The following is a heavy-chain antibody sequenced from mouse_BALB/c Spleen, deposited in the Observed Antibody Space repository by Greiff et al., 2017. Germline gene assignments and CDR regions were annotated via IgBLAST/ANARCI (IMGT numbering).Heavy chain of an antibody. CDR1: GFTFTDYY. CDR2: IRNKANGYTT. J-gene: IGHJ4*01. V-gene: IGHV7-3*02. D-gene: IGHD2-14*01. Sequence: DVKLVESGGGLVQPGGSLRLSCATSGFTFTDYYMSWVRQPPGKALEWLGFIRNKANGYTTEYSASVKGRFTISRDNSQSILYLQMNTLRAEDSATYYCARDDYRSEYYYAMDYWGQGTSVTVSS. CDR3: ARDDYRSEYYYAMDY.